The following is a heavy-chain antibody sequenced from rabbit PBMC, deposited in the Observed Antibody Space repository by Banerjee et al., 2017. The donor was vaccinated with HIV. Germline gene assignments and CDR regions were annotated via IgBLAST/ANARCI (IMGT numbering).Heavy chain of an antibody. CDR3: ARSDWYTNGLTL. CDR1: GLDFSSSYW. CDR2: IYTGSSGST. D-gene: IGHD1-1*01. V-gene: IGHV1S45*01. Sequence: EESGGDLVQPEGSLTLTCKASGLDFSSSYWICWVRQAPGKGLEWIGCIYTGSSGSTYYASWAKGRFTISKTSSTTVTLQMTSLTAADTATYFCARSDWYTNGLTLWGPGTLVTVS. J-gene: IGHJ4*01.